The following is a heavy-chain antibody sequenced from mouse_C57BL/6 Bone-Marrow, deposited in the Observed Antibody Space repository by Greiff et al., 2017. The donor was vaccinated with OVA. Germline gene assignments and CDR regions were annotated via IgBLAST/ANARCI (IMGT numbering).Heavy chain of an antibody. V-gene: IGHV1-81*01. CDR1: GYTFPSYG. CDR2: IYPRSGNT. D-gene: IGHD5-5*01. J-gene: IGHJ2*01. Sequence: VQLVESGAELARPGASVKLSCKASGYTFPSYGISWVKQRTGQGLEWIGEIYPRSGNTYSNEKFKGKATLTADKSSSTAYMELRSLTSEDSAVYFCARDYPYFDYWGQGTTLTVSS. CDR3: ARDYPYFDY.